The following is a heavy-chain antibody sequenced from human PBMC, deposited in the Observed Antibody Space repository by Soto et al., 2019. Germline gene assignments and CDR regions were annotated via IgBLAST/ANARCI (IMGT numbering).Heavy chain of an antibody. V-gene: IGHV5-51*01. D-gene: IGHD1-26*01. CDR3: ARGSYGTIYYYYYGMDV. CDR1: GYSFTSYW. J-gene: IGHJ6*02. CDR2: IYPGDSDT. Sequence: XGSLKISCKGCGYSFTSYWIGWVRQMPGKGLEWMGIIYPGDSDTRYSPSFQGQVTISADKSISTAYLQWSSLKASDTAMYYCARGSYGTIYYYYYGMDVWGQGTTVTGSS.